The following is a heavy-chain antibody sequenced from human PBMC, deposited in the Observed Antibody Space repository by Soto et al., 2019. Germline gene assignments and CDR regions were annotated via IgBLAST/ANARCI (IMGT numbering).Heavy chain of an antibody. CDR3: ARGSNYYDSSGHILGNKYFDY. J-gene: IGHJ4*01. CDR1: GFTFGNYA. V-gene: IGHV3-30-3*01. D-gene: IGHD3-22*01. Sequence: LRLSFAASGFTFGNYAMHWVRQAAGKLLEWGAVISYDGNNKYYADSVKGRFTISRDNSKNTLYLQMDSLRAEDTAVYFCARGSNYYDSSGHILGNKYFDYWRHGTPVTVSS. CDR2: ISYDGNNK.